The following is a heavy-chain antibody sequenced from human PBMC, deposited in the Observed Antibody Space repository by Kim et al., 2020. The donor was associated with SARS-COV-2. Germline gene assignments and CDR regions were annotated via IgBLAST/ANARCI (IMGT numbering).Heavy chain of an antibody. CDR3: ARGPIEEGSRATKGCFDL. CDR1: GFTFSSYD. D-gene: IGHD2-15*01. CDR2: IGTKPDT. V-gene: IGHV3-13*04. Sequence: GGSLRLSCAASGFTFSSYDMHWVRQGTEKGREWVSSIGTKPDTYYPDSVKDRFITSSENAKDSFYLQMNSLRAEATAVYYCARGPIEEGSRATKGCFDL. J-gene: IGHJ3*01.